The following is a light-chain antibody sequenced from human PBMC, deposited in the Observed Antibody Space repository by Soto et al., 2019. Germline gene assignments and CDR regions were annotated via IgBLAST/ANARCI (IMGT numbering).Light chain of an antibody. J-gene: IGKJ1*01. CDR3: QQYNNWPRT. Sequence: MTQSPSTLSGSVGDRVTITCRASQSVTSNLAWYQQTPGQAPRLLIYGASTRATGIPARFSGSGSGTEFTLTISSLQSEDFAVYYCQQYNNWPRTFGQGTKVEIK. CDR1: QSVTSN. CDR2: GAS. V-gene: IGKV3-15*01.